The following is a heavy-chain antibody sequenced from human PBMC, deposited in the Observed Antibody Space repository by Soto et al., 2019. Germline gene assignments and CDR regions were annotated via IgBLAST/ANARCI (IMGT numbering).Heavy chain of an antibody. J-gene: IGHJ4*02. Sequence: SETLSLTCTVSGGSISSGDYYWSRLRQPPGKGLEWIGYIYYSGSTYYNPSLKSRVTISVDTSKNQFSLKLSSVTAADTAVYYCARMVDSGYNEPDYWGQGTLVTVSS. CDR1: GGSISSGDYY. CDR2: IYYSGST. CDR3: ARMVDSGYNEPDY. V-gene: IGHV4-30-4*01. D-gene: IGHD5-12*01.